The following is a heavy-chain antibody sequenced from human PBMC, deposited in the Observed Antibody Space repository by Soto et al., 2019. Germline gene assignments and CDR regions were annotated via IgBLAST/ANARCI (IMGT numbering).Heavy chain of an antibody. CDR2: IKQDGSEK. Sequence: GGSLRLSCAASGFTFSSYWMSWVRQAPGKGLEWVANIKQDGSEKYYVDSVKGRFTISRDNAKNSLYLQMNSLRAEDTAVYYCARAVGDIVLVPAASFMEPNYYYYGMDVWGQGTTVTVSS. CDR1: GFTFSSYW. CDR3: ARAVGDIVLVPAASFMEPNYYYYGMDV. J-gene: IGHJ6*02. V-gene: IGHV3-7*01. D-gene: IGHD2-2*01.